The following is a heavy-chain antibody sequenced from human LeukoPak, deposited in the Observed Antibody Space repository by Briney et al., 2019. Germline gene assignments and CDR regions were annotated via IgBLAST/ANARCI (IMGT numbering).Heavy chain of an antibody. J-gene: IGHJ4*02. CDR1: GFTFSSYS. Sequence: GGSLRLSCAASGFTFSSYSMNWVRQAPGKGLEWVSYISSSSSTIYYADSVKGRFTISRDNAKNSLYLQLNNLRVEDTAVYYCAKLEDWGQGTMVTVSS. CDR3: AKLED. V-gene: IGHV3-48*04. CDR2: ISSSSSTI. D-gene: IGHD1-1*01.